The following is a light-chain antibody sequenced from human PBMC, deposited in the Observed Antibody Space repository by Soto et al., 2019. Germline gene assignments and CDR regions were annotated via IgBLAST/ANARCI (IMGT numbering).Light chain of an antibody. CDR3: QSYDNSLSGAWV. V-gene: IGLV1-40*01. Sequence: QSVLTQPPSVSGAPGQRVTISCTGSSSNIGAGYDVHWYQQLPGTAPKLLIYGNTNRPSGVPDRFSGSKSDTSASLAITGLQAEDEADYYCQSYDNSLSGAWVFGGGTKVTV. CDR2: GNT. CDR1: SSNIGAGYD. J-gene: IGLJ3*02.